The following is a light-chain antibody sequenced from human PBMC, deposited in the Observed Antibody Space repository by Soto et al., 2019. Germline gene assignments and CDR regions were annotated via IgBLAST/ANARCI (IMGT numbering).Light chain of an antibody. V-gene: IGLV1-44*01. CDR3: AAWDDSLNAVV. J-gene: IGLJ2*01. CDR2: TNN. Sequence: QPVLTQPPSVSGTPGHKVSISCSGSTSNLGGNTVNWYQQLPGTAPKLLIYTNNQRPSGVPDRFSGSKSGTSGSLAISDLRSEDEADFYCAAWDDSLNAVVFGGGTKLTVL. CDR1: TSNLGGNT.